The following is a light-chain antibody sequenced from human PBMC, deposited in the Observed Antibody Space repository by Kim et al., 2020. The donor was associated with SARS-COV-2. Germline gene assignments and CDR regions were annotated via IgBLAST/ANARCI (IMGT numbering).Light chain of an antibody. CDR3: SSWTTSNTLV. Sequence: QSALTQPASVSGSPGPSITISCTGTSSDVGAHDYVSWFQQYPGKVPKLLIYDVTTRPSRVSARFSGSKSGNTASLTISGVQTEDEAVYYCSSWTTSNTLVFGGGTQLTVL. CDR2: DVT. V-gene: IGLV2-14*03. CDR1: SSDVGAHDY. J-gene: IGLJ2*01.